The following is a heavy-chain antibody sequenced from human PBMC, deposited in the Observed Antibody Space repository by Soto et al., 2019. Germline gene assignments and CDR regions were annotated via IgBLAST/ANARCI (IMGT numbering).Heavy chain of an antibody. CDR1: GDSVSSSSYY. CDR2: IHHSGTT. CDR3: ASGLGYKA. Sequence: QVQLQESGPGLVKPSQTLSLTCTVSGDSVSSSSYYWSWIRQHPGMGLEWIGYIHHSGTTYYNPSLKSRITSSVDTSKNQFSRRLSSVTAADTAVYYCASGLGYKAWGQGTLVTVSS. J-gene: IGHJ5*02. D-gene: IGHD5-12*01. V-gene: IGHV4-31*03.